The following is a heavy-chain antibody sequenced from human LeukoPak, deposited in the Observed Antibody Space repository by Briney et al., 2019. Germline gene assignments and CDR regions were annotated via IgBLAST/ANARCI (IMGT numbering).Heavy chain of an antibody. Sequence: GGSLRLSCAASGFTFSSSAMSWVRQAPGKGLEWVSAISGSDGYTYYADSVKGRFTISRDNSKNTLYLQMSSLRAEDTAVYYCAKDRYGGSFDYWGQGTLVTVSS. D-gene: IGHD4-23*01. J-gene: IGHJ4*02. CDR3: AKDRYGGSFDY. CDR2: ISGSDGYT. V-gene: IGHV3-23*01. CDR1: GFTFSSSA.